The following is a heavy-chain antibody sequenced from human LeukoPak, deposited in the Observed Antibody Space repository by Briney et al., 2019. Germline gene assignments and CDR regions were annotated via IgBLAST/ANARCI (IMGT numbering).Heavy chain of an antibody. D-gene: IGHD5-18*01. CDR2: INHSGST. CDR1: GGSFSGYY. J-gene: IGHJ6*02. Sequence: SETLSLTCAVYGGSFSGYYWSWIRQSPGKGLEWIGEINHSGSTNYNPSLKSRVTISVDTSKNQFSLKLSSVTAADTAVYYCARGYSYGYRYYYGMDVWGQGTTVAVSS. CDR3: ARGYSYGYRYYYGMDV. V-gene: IGHV4-34*01.